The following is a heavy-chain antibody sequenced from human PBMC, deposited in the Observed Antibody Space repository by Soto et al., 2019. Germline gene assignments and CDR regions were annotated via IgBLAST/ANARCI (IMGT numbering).Heavy chain of an antibody. V-gene: IGHV3-9*01. Sequence: PGGSLRLSCAASGFTFDDYAMRWVRQAPGKGLEWVSGISWNSGSIGYADSVKGRFTISRDNAKNSLYLQMNSLRAEDTALYYCAKDLSDTGPYYFDYWGQGTLVTVSS. CDR3: AKDLSDTGPYYFDY. J-gene: IGHJ4*02. CDR1: GFTFDDYA. CDR2: ISWNSGSI.